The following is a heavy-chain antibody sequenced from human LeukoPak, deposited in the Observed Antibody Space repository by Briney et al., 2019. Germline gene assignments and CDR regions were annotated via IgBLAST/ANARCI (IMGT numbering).Heavy chain of an antibody. V-gene: IGHV1-2*02. CDR2: INPNSGGT. D-gene: IGHD3-3*01. J-gene: IGHJ6*02. Sequence: ASVKVSCKASGYTFTSYYMHWVRQAPGQGLEWMGWINPNSGGTNYAQKFQGRVTMTRDTSISTAYMELSRLRSDDTAVYYCARDSPYYDFWSAKPGSMDVWGQGTTVTVS. CDR3: ARDSPYYDFWSAKPGSMDV. CDR1: GYTFTSYY.